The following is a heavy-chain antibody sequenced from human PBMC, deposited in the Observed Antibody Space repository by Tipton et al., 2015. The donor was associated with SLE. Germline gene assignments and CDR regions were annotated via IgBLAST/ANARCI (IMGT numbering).Heavy chain of an antibody. J-gene: IGHJ4*02. V-gene: IGHV4-34*12. CDR1: GESFNGYF. CDR3: ARVAPTEVFDY. CDR2: IIHSGVT. D-gene: IGHD1-1*01. Sequence: TLSLTCAVYGESFNGYFWTWIRQPPGKGLEWIAEIIHSGVTNYNPSLRSRVTISVDMSKNQVSLKLSSVTAAETAVYYCARVAPTEVFDYWGQGTLVTVSS.